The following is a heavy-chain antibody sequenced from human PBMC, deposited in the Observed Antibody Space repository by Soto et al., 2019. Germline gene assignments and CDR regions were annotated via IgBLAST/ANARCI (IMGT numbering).Heavy chain of an antibody. J-gene: IGHJ2*01. Sequence: QVQLVQSGAEVKKPGASVKVSCKASGYTFTSYGISWVRQAPGQGLEWMGWISAYNGNTNYAQKLQGRVTMTTDTSTSTAYMELRSLRSDDTAVYYCAREGATVTTSSYDWYFDLGPWHPGHCLL. CDR1: GYTFTSYG. CDR3: AREGATVTTSSYDWYFDL. CDR2: ISAYNGNT. V-gene: IGHV1-18*01. D-gene: IGHD4-17*01.